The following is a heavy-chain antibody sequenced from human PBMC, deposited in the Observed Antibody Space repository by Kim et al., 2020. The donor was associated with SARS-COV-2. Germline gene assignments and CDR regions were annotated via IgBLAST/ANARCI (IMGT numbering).Heavy chain of an antibody. CDR3: AGQLLLWFGESLFDY. V-gene: IGHV4-34*01. D-gene: IGHD3-10*01. Sequence: SETLSLTCAVYGGSFSGYYWSWIRQPPGKGLEWIGEINHSGSTNYNPSLKSRVTISVDTSKNQFSLKLSSVTAADTAVYYCAGQLLLWFGESLFDYCGQG. CDR1: GGSFSGYY. CDR2: INHSGST. J-gene: IGHJ4*02.